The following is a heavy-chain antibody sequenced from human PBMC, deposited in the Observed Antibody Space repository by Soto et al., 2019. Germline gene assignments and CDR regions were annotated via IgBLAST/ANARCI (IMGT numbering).Heavy chain of an antibody. Sequence: QVQLVQSGAEVKKPGASVKVSCKASGYTFSGHYLHWVRQAPGQGLEWMGWINPNSGGTNYAQKFQGWVTMTRDTSISTAYMEVNRLRSDDTAVYYCARGANVATSMGPRYNSFDPWGQGTLVTVSS. CDR1: GYTFSGHY. V-gene: IGHV1-2*04. CDR3: ARGANVATSMGPRYNSFDP. J-gene: IGHJ5*02. CDR2: INPNSGGT. D-gene: IGHD5-18*01.